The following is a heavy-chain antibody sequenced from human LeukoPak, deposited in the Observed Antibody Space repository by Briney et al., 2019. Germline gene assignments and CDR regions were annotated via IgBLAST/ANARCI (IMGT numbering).Heavy chain of an antibody. J-gene: IGHJ3*02. CDR1: GFTVSSNY. V-gene: IGHV3-66*04. CDR3: ASHDYYGSGSVDRGAFDI. D-gene: IGHD3-10*01. Sequence: GGSLRLSCAASGFTVSSNYMSWVRQAPGKGLEWVSVIYSGGSTYYADSVKGRFTISRDNSKNTLYLQMNSLRAEDTAVYYCASHDYYGSGSVDRGAFDIWGQGTMVTVSS. CDR2: IYSGGST.